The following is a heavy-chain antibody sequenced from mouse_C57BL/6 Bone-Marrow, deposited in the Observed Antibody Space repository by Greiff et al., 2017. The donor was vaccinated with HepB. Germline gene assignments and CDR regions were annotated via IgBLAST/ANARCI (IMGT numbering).Heavy chain of an antibody. CDR2: IDPENGDT. CDR3: TTVTTVVATRYFDV. Sequence: VQLQQSGAELVRPGASVKLSCTASGFNIKDDYMHWVKQRPEQGLEWIGWIDPENGDTEYASKFQGKATIPADTSSNTAYLQLSSLTSEDTAVYYCTTVTTVVATRYFDVWGTGTTVTVSS. V-gene: IGHV14-4*01. J-gene: IGHJ1*03. D-gene: IGHD1-1*01. CDR1: GFNIKDDY.